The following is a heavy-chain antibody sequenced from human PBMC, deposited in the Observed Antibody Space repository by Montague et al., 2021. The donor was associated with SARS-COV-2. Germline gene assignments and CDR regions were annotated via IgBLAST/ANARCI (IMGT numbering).Heavy chain of an antibody. J-gene: IGHJ4*02. V-gene: IGHV4-39*07. Sequence: SETLSLTCTVSGGSISSSSYYWSWIRQPPGKGLEWIGEINHSGSTNCNPSLKSRVTISVDTSKNQFSLKLSSVTAADTAVYYCASVSDSGYAFDYWGQGTLVTVSS. CDR2: INHSGST. D-gene: IGHD2-2*01. CDR1: GGSISSSSYY. CDR3: ASVSDSGYAFDY.